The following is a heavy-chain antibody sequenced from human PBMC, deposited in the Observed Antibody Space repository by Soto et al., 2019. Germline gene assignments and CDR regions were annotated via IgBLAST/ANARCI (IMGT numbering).Heavy chain of an antibody. CDR1: GFTFSSYG. V-gene: IGHV3-30*18. CDR3: AKEGYYYDSSGYHNANSYYYGMDV. J-gene: IGHJ6*02. Sequence: QVQLVESGGGVVQPGRSLRLSCAASGFTFSSYGMHWVRQAPGKGLEWVAVISYDGSNKYYADSVKGRFTISRDNSKNTLYLQMNSLRAEDTAVYYCAKEGYYYDSSGYHNANSYYYGMDVWGQGTTVTVSS. D-gene: IGHD3-22*01. CDR2: ISYDGSNK.